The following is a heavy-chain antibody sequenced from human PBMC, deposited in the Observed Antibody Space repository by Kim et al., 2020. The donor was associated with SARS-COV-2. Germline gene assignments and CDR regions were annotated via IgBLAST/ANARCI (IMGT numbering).Heavy chain of an antibody. Sequence: SETLSLTCSVSGGSISSSSYYWGWIRQPPGKGLEWIGSIYYSGSTYYNPSLKSRVTISVDRSKNQVSLKLSSVTAADTAVYYCATEYLATISRYYYYGMDVWGQGTTVPVSS. V-gene: IGHV4-39*01. D-gene: IGHD5-12*01. CDR1: GGSISSSSYY. CDR3: ATEYLATISRYYYYGMDV. J-gene: IGHJ6*02. CDR2: IYYSGST.